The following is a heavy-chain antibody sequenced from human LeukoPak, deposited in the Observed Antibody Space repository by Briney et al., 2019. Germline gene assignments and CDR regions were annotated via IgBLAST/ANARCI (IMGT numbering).Heavy chain of an antibody. CDR1: GFTSSSYA. J-gene: IGHJ4*02. CDR2: ISSNGGST. Sequence: GGSLRLSCAASGFTSSSYAMHWVRQAPGKGLEYVSAISSNGGSTYYANSVKGRFTISRDNSKNTLYLQMGSLRAEDMAVYYCARGGTTVTTMGDYWGQGTLVTVSS. D-gene: IGHD4-17*01. V-gene: IGHV3-64*01. CDR3: ARGGTTVTTMGDY.